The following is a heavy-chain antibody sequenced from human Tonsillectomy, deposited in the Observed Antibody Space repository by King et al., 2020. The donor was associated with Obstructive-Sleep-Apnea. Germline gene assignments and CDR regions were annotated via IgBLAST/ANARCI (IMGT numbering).Heavy chain of an antibody. CDR2: VSTYNGDT. Sequence: LQLVQSGAEVKKPGASVKVSCKASDYTFTTYGISWVRQAPGQGLEWMGWVSTYNGDTNYAQKVQGRVTMTRDISTSTAYMELRSLRSDDTAVYYCARDGYGMDVWGQGTTVTVSS. CDR3: ARDGYGMDV. V-gene: IGHV1-18*01. J-gene: IGHJ6*02. CDR1: DYTFTTYG.